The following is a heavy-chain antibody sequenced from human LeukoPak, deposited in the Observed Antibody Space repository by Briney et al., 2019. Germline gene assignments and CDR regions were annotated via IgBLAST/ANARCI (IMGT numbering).Heavy chain of an antibody. J-gene: IGHJ4*02. CDR2: INHSGST. CDR3: ARGVATGTTALYYFVY. CDR1: GGSFSGYY. V-gene: IGHV4-34*01. Sequence: SETLSLTCAVYGGSFSGYYWSWIRQPPGKGLEWIGEINHSGSTNYNPSLKSRVTISVDTSKNQFSLKLSSVTAADTAVYYCARGVATGTTALYYFVYWGQGTLVTVSS. D-gene: IGHD1-1*01.